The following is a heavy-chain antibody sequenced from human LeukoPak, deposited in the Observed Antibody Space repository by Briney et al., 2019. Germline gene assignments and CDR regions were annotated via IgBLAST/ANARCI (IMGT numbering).Heavy chain of an antibody. CDR3: ARAVEMATSYYGMDV. Sequence: PGGSLRPSCAASGFTFSSYSMNWVRQAPGKGLEWVSSISSSSSYIYYADSVKGRFTISRDNAKNSLYLQMNSLRAEDTAVYYCARAVEMATSYYGMDVWGQGTTVTVSS. V-gene: IGHV3-21*01. CDR1: GFTFSSYS. CDR2: ISSSSSYI. J-gene: IGHJ6*02. D-gene: IGHD5-24*01.